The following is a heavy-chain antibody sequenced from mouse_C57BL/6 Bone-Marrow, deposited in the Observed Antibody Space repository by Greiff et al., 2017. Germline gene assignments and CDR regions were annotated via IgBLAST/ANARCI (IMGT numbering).Heavy chain of an antibody. CDR1: GYTFTDYY. CDR3: ARTGDYDLAMDY. J-gene: IGHJ4*01. CDR2: INPNNGGT. V-gene: IGHV1-26*01. Sequence: VQLQQSGPELVKPGASVKISCKASGYTFTDYYMNWVKQSPGKSLEWIGDINPNNGGTSYNQKFKGKATLTVDKSSSTAYMELRSLTSEDSAVYYCARTGDYDLAMDYWGQGTSVTVSS. D-gene: IGHD2-4*01.